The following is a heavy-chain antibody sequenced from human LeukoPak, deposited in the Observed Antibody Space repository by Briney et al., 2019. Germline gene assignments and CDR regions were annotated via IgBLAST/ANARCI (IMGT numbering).Heavy chain of an antibody. Sequence: GESLKISCKGSGYSFSTYWIGWVRQMPGKGLEWMGIIYPGDSDTRYSPSFQGQVTISADKSISTAYLQWSSLKASDTAMHYCARHLAYYYDSSGYYFPDYWGQGTLVTVSS. J-gene: IGHJ4*02. CDR3: ARHLAYYYDSSGYYFPDY. V-gene: IGHV5-51*01. D-gene: IGHD3-22*01. CDR1: GYSFSTYW. CDR2: IYPGDSDT.